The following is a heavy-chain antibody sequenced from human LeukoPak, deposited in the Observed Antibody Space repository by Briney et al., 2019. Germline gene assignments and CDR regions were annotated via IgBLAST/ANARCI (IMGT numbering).Heavy chain of an antibody. V-gene: IGHV3-48*04. J-gene: IGHJ4*02. Sequence: PGGSLRLSCAASGFTFSSYAMSWVRQAPGKGLEWVSYISSSGRAIYYADSVKGRFTVSRDNAKNSLYLQMNSLRAEDTAVYYCARCPRWAHFDYWGQGTLVTVSS. D-gene: IGHD4-23*01. CDR2: ISSSGRAI. CDR3: ARCPRWAHFDY. CDR1: GFTFSSYA.